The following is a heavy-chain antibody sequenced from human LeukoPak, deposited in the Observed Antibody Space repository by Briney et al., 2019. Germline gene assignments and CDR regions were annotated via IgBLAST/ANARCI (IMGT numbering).Heavy chain of an antibody. CDR2: INHSGST. Sequence: SETLSLTCAVYGGSFSGYYWSWIRQPPGKGLEWIGEINHSGSTNYNPSLKSRVTISVETSKNQFSLKLSTVTAADTAVYYWARKSGGSSPSRQTYNWFDPWAREPWSPSPQ. CDR3: ARKSGGSSPSRQTYNWFDP. D-gene: IGHD6-6*01. CDR1: GGSFSGYY. J-gene: IGHJ5*02. V-gene: IGHV4-34*01.